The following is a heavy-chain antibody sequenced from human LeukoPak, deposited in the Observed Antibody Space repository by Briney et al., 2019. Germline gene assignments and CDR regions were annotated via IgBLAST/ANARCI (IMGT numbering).Heavy chain of an antibody. J-gene: IGHJ6*02. CDR3: ARDSSGYYYYLSYPSGYYYGMDV. D-gene: IGHD3-22*01. CDR2: IHPDDSYS. CDR1: GDSFTNSW. V-gene: IGHV5-10-1*01. Sequence: GESLKISCQGSGDSFTNSWIGWVRQMPGKGLEWMGRIHPDDSYSNYSPSFEGRVTISVEKSITTAYLQWNSLRAEDTAVYYCARDSSGYYYYLSYPSGYYYGMDVWGQGTTVTVSS.